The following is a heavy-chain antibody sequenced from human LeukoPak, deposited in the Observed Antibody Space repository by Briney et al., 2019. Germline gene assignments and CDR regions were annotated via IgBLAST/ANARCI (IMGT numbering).Heavy chain of an antibody. D-gene: IGHD6-19*01. V-gene: IGHV5-51*01. CDR1: GYRYSDYW. J-gene: IGHJ4*02. CDR3: ARTTTYSSGWYGAY. CDR2: IYGGDSET. Sequence: GESLKISCKGSGYRYSDYWIGWARQMPGKGLEWMGIIYGGDSETRYSPSLQGQVTISADKSINTAYLQWSSLKASDTAMYYCARTTTYSSGWYGAYWGQGTLVTVSS.